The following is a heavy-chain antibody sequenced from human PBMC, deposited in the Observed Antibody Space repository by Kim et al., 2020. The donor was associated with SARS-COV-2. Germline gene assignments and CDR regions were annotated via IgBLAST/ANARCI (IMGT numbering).Heavy chain of an antibody. J-gene: IGHJ3*02. CDR3: ARGRGSYSLGAFDI. Sequence: ANSVKGRFTISRDNSKNALYLQMGSLRAEDMAVYYCARGRGSYSLGAFDIWGQGTMVTVSS. D-gene: IGHD1-26*01. V-gene: IGHV3-64*01.